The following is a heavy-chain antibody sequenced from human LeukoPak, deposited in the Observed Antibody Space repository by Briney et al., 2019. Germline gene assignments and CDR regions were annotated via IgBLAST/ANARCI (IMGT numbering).Heavy chain of an antibody. CDR3: ARSNYDILTGYYYFDY. Sequence: SETLSLTCTVSGGSISSYYWSWIRQPPGKGLEWIGYIYYSGSTNYNPPLKSRVTISVDTSKNQFSLKLSSVTAADTAVYYCARSNYDILTGYYYFDYWGQGTLVTVSS. CDR1: GGSISSYY. D-gene: IGHD3-9*01. CDR2: IYYSGST. V-gene: IGHV4-59*01. J-gene: IGHJ4*02.